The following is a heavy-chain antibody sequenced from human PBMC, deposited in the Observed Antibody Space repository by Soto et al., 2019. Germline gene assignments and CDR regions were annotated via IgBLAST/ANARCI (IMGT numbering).Heavy chain of an antibody. CDR2: IYQSAST. V-gene: IGHV4-30-2*06. D-gene: IGHD3-22*01. J-gene: IGHJ3*02. CDR1: AAALRPTYFC. CDR3: ARELLFYDSDGFSWDDAFAI. Sequence: SETLSATFALPAAALRPTYFCWTWIRQSRGKGLEWIGFIYQSASTYYTPSIKRRVTISLDRPKTQFSLKLSSVTDADTAVYYCARELLFYDSDGFSWDDAFAIWGQGTMVT.